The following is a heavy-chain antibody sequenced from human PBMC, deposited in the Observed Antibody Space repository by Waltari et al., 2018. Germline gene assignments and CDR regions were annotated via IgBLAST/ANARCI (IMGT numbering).Heavy chain of an antibody. J-gene: IGHJ4*02. Sequence: EVQLVESGGGLVQPGGSLRLSCADSGFTFRRYDMNWVRQAPGKGLEWLSYINTSGRTIYYADSVKGRFTISRDNAKNSLYLQMNSLRAEDTAVYYCARDQQWLPDYWGQGTLVTVSS. CDR1: GFTFRRYD. CDR3: ARDQQWLPDY. CDR2: INTSGRTI. D-gene: IGHD6-19*01. V-gene: IGHV3-48*03.